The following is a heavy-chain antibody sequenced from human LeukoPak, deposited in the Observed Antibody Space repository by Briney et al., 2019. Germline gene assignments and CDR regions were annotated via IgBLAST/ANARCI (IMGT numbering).Heavy chain of an antibody. J-gene: IGHJ4*02. CDR3: ASRIYGGNSGFDY. Sequence: GGSLRLSCAASGFTFSSHSMYWVRQAPGTGLEWGSSLSSSSYYIYYADSVKGRFTISRDNAKSSLYLQMDSLRAEDTAVYYCASRIYGGNSGFDYWGQGTLVTVSS. CDR1: GFTFSSHS. V-gene: IGHV3-21*01. CDR2: LSSSSYYI. D-gene: IGHD4-23*01.